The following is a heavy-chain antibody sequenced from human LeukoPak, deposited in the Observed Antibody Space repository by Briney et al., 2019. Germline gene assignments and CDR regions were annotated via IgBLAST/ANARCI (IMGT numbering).Heavy chain of an antibody. V-gene: IGHV3-20*04. CDR1: GFTFSSYA. J-gene: IGHJ1*01. CDR3: AGTYYYDSSGFYPEFFQH. Sequence: GGSLRLSCAASGFTFSSYAMSWVRQAPGKGLEWVSGITWNGGYTGYADSVKGRFTISRDNAKNSLYLQMNSLRAEDTALYYCAGTYYYDSSGFYPEFFQHWGQGTLVIISS. D-gene: IGHD3-22*01. CDR2: ITWNGGYT.